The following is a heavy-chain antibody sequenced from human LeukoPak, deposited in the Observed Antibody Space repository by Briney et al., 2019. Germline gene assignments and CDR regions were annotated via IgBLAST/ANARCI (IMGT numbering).Heavy chain of an antibody. D-gene: IGHD2-15*01. V-gene: IGHV3-33*01. J-gene: IGHJ6*02. CDR2: IWYDGSNK. CDR3: ARGYSDYGMDV. Sequence: PGGSLRLSCAASGFTFSSYGMHWVRQAPGKGLEWVAVIWYDGSNKYYADSVKGQFTISRHNSKNTLYLQMNSLRAEDTAVYYCARGYSDYGMDVWGQGTTVTVSS. CDR1: GFTFSSYG.